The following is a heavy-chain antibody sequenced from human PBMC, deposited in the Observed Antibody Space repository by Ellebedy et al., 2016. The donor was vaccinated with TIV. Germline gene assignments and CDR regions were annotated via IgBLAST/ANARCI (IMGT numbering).Heavy chain of an antibody. CDR1: GFSFRSYW. V-gene: IGHV3-7*01. CDR2: IYHGGSQQ. J-gene: IGHJ5*02. CDR3: ARRGSYGDYAVQINAWFDR. Sequence: GESLKISCAASGFSFRSYWMSWVRQAPGKGLEWVASIYHGGSQQYYVDSVKGLFTISRDNAKNSLYLQMDSLRAAATAVYYCARRGSYGDYAVQINAWFDRWGQGTLVTVSS. D-gene: IGHD4-17*01.